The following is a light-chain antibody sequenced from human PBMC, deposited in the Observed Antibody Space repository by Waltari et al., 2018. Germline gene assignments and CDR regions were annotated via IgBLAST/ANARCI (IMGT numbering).Light chain of an antibody. CDR2: EDN. J-gene: IGLJ3*02. CDR3: GSWDSSLGIGV. CDR1: PPNIGNNY. Sequence: QSVLTQAPSVSAAPGPTVTISCSGTPPNIGNNYVSWYQQLPGAAPKIVIYEDNRRPSGIPDRFSGSKSGASATLGITGLQTGDEADYYCGSWDSSLGIGVLGGGTRLTVL. V-gene: IGLV1-51*01.